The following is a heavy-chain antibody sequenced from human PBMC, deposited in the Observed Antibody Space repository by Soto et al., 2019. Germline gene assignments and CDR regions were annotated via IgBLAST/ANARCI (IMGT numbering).Heavy chain of an antibody. D-gene: IGHD5-12*01. V-gene: IGHV3-33*01. CDR3: ARDGWATMPDY. CDR1: GFTFSSYG. CDR2: IWYDGSNK. Sequence: QVQLVESGGGVVQPGRSLRLSCAASGFTFSSYGMHWVGQAPGKGLEWVAVIWYDGSNKYYADSVKGRFTISRDNSKNTLYLQMNSLRAEDTAVYYCARDGWATMPDYWGQGTLVTVSS. J-gene: IGHJ4*02.